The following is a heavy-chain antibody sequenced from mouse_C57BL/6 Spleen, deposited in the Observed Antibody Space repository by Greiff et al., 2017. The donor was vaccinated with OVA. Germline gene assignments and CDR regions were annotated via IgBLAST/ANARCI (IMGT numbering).Heavy chain of an antibody. CDR3: ARGDGAWFAY. J-gene: IGHJ3*01. D-gene: IGHD1-1*01. CDR2: IDPSDSYT. V-gene: IGHV1-69*01. Sequence: QVQLQQPGAELVMPGASVKLSCKASGYTFTSYWMHWVKQRPGQGLEWIGEIDPSDSYTNYNQKFKGKSTLTVDKSSSTAYMQLSSLTSEDSAVYYCARGDGAWFAYWGQGTLVTVSA. CDR1: GYTFTSYW.